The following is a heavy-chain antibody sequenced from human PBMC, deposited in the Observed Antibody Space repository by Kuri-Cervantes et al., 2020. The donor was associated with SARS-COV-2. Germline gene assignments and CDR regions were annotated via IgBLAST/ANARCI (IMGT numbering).Heavy chain of an antibody. CDR2: IIPIFGTA. J-gene: IGHJ6*02. V-gene: IGHV1-69*13. CDR1: GGTFSSYA. D-gene: IGHD6-19*01. CDR3: ARAGVAGYSSGWNPYYYYGMDV. Sequence: SVKVSCKASGGTFSSYAISWVRQAPGQGLEWMGGIIPIFGTANYAQKFQGRVTITADESTSIAYMELSSLRSEDTAVYYCARAGVAGYSSGWNPYYYYGMDVWGQGTTVTVSS.